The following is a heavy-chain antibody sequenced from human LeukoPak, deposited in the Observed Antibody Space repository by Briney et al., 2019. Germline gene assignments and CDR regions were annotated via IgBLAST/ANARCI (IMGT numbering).Heavy chain of an antibody. CDR3: ARADDYGDYPSY. J-gene: IGHJ4*02. V-gene: IGHV3-74*01. Sequence: PGGSLRLSCAASAFTFSSYWMHLVRQAPGKGLVWVSRINSDGSSTSYADSVKGRFTISRDNAKNTLYLQMNSLRAEDTAVYYCARADDYGDYPSYWGQGTLVTVSS. CDR2: INSDGSST. CDR1: AFTFSSYW. D-gene: IGHD4-17*01.